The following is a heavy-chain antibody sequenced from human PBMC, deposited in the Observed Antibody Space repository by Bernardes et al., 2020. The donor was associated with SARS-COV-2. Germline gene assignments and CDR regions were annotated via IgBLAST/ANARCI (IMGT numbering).Heavy chain of an antibody. CDR2: VDHSGTT. V-gene: IGHV4-39*02. CDR3: AGNSWAVTLIRGVPVLRAHNWFDP. D-gene: IGHD3-10*01. Sequence: SETLSLTRTVSGGSISRSSDYWGWIRQPPGKGLEWIGSVDHSGTTYYNPSLQSRVTMSVDTSMSHFSLKLTSVTAADTAVYYCAGNSWAVTLIRGVPVLRAHNWFDPWGQGTLVTVSS. J-gene: IGHJ5*02. CDR1: GGSISRSSDY.